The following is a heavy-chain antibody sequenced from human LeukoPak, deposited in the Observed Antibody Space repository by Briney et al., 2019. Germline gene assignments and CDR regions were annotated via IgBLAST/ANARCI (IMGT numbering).Heavy chain of an antibody. D-gene: IGHD1-26*01. CDR1: DGSISSSSYY. CDR3: ARTDSGRYSYFDY. CDR2: LFYTGET. J-gene: IGHJ4*02. V-gene: IGHV4-39*01. Sequence: SETLSLTCIVSDGSISSSSYYWGWIRQPPGMGLEWIGNLFYTGETFYNPSLNSRVTISVDASKSQFSLRLSSVTAADPAVYYCARTDSGRYSYFDYWGQGTLVTVSS.